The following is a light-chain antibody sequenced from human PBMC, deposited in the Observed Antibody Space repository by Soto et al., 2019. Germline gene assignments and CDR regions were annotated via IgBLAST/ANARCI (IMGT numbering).Light chain of an antibody. V-gene: IGLV2-14*01. J-gene: IGLJ1*01. CDR2: DVS. CDR3: SSYTSSSTPYV. Sequence: QCARTQPASGSGAPGQASSISCTGTSSDVGGYNYVSWYQQHPGKAPKLMIYDVSNRPSGVSNRFSGSKSGNTASLTISGLQAEDEADYYCSSYTSSSTPYVFGTGTKVTVL. CDR1: SSDVGGYNY.